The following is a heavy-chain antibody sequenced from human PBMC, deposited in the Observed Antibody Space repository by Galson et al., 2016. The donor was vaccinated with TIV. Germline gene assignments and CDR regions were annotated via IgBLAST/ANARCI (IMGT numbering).Heavy chain of an antibody. Sequence: SVKVSCKASGGTFGSYVFNWVRLAPGQGLEWMGGIIPLFGATNYAQKFQGRVTITADESTSTAYMELISLRSGDTAVYYCATDRNSAIDTSHYYYGMDGWGQGTTVTVSS. V-gene: IGHV1-69*13. CDR2: IIPLFGAT. CDR1: GGTFGSYV. D-gene: IGHD2-21*01. J-gene: IGHJ6*02. CDR3: ATDRNSAIDTSHYYYGMDG.